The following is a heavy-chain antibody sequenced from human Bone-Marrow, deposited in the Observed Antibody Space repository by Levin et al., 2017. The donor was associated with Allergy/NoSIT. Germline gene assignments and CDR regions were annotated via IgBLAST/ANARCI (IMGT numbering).Heavy chain of an antibody. D-gene: IGHD2/OR15-2a*01. CDR2: INPHNGGT. Sequence: GESLKISCKTSGYGFTGYYLHWVRQAPGQGPEWMGWINPHNGGTKYAQKFQGRVTLTSDTSISTGYMELSGLTSDDTAMYYCARGDSSNFYWLVYFDWGHGTQVTVSS. J-gene: IGHJ4*01. CDR1: GYGFTGYY. CDR3: ARGDSSNFYWLVYFD. V-gene: IGHV1-2*02.